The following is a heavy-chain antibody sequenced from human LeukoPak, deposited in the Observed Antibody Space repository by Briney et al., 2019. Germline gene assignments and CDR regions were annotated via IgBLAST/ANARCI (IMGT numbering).Heavy chain of an antibody. J-gene: IGHJ3*02. V-gene: IGHV3-74*01. CDR3: ARDRKNRGAFDI. D-gene: IGHD1-14*01. CDR1: GFTFSSYW. CDR2: IKYDGSST. Sequence: GGSLRLSCAASGFTFSSYWMHRVRQAPGKGLVWVSRIKYDGSSTNYADSVKGRFTISRDNAKNTLYLQMNSLRAEDTAVYYCARDRKNRGAFDIWGQGTMVTVSS.